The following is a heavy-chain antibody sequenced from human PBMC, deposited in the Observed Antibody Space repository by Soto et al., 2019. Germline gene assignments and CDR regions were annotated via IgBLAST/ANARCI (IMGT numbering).Heavy chain of an antibody. CDR3: VKDRVPGAYGHYYGMDV. CDR1: GFTFNNSG. CDR2: ISYDGSDK. J-gene: IGHJ6*02. Sequence: LRLSCRVSGFTFNNSGMHWVRQAPGKGLEWMAVISYDGSDKYYADFVKGRVTISRDNSKNTLNLEMNSLRAEDTATYYCVKDRVPGAYGHYYGMDVWGQGTTVTVS. V-gene: IGHV3-30*18. D-gene: IGHD5-12*01.